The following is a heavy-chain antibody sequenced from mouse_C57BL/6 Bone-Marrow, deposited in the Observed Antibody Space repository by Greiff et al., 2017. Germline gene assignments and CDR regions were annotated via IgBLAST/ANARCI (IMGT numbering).Heavy chain of an antibody. Sequence: VQLQQSGAELVKPGASVKLSCTASGFNIKDYYIHWVKQRTEQGLEWIGRIDPEDGDTKYAPKFQDKATITADTSSNTAYLQFSNLTSEDTAVCYCTRSLIYYGTNYWGKGTTLTVSS. D-gene: IGHD1-1*01. CDR2: IDPEDGDT. CDR1: GFNIKDYY. V-gene: IGHV14-2*01. CDR3: TRSLIYYGTNY. J-gene: IGHJ2*01.